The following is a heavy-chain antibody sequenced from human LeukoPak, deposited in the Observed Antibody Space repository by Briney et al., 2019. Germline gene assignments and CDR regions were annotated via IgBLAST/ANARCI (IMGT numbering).Heavy chain of an antibody. J-gene: IGHJ6*02. D-gene: IGHD5-12*01. CDR2: ISSSGGGT. CDR1: GFTFSSYA. CDR3: ARYSGYQTYYYYYGMDV. Sequence: GSLRLSCAASGFTFSSYAMSWVRQAPGKGLEWVSSISSSGGGTYYADSVKGRFTISRDNAKNSLYLQMNSLRAEDTAVYYCARYSGYQTYYYYYGMDVWGQGTTVTVSS. V-gene: IGHV3-23*01.